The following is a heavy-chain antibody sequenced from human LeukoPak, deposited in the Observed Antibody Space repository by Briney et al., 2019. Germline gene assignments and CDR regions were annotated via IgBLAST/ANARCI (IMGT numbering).Heavy chain of an antibody. J-gene: IGHJ4*02. CDR2: INTNTGNP. CDR1: GYSFKSYA. D-gene: IGHD6-13*01. Sequence: GASVKVSCKTSGYSFKSYAINWVRQAPGQGLEYMGWINTNTGNPMYAQAFTGRFVFSRDTSVSTAYVEISSLRAEDTAIYYCARSSSWEHIDYWGQGTLVSVSS. V-gene: IGHV7-4-1*02. CDR3: ARSSSWEHIDY.